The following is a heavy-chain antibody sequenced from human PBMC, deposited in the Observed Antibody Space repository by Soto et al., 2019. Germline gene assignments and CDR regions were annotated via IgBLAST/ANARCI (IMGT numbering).Heavy chain of an antibody. Sequence: PGGSLRLSCPASAFTFSSLSMRWVRHAPGKWRGWVAVISSFGSNKYYTDSVKGRCTISRDNSTKTLYTQMNSLRAEDTAVYYCARDLRLFLGYGDFDYWGQGTQVTVS. CDR2: ISSFGSNK. CDR1: AFTFSSLS. J-gene: IGHJ4*02. D-gene: IGHD4-17*01. CDR3: ARDLRLFLGYGDFDY. V-gene: IGHV3-30-3*01.